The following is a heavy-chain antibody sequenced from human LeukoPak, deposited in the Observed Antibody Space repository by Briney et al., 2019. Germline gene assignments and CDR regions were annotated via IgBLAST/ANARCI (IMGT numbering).Heavy chain of an antibody. Sequence: PGRSLRLSCTASVFTFGDHAMSWVRQAPGKGLEWVGFIRSKTYAGTTEYAASVKGRFTISRDDSKSIAYLQMNSLKTEDTAVYYCTRGPTQQWLYYGMDVWGQGTTVTVSS. CDR2: IRSKTYAGTT. CDR3: TRGPTQQWLYYGMDV. D-gene: IGHD5-18*01. J-gene: IGHJ6*02. CDR1: VFTFGDHA. V-gene: IGHV3-49*04.